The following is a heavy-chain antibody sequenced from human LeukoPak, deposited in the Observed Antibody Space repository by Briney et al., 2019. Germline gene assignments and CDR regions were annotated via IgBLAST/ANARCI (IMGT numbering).Heavy chain of an antibody. CDR2: ISYDGSNK. CDR1: GFTFSSYA. CDR3: AKVVGTGTTPTDY. V-gene: IGHV3-30-3*01. J-gene: IGHJ4*02. Sequence: PGGSLRLSCAASGFTFSSYAMHWVRQAPGKGLEWVAVISYDGSNKYYADSVKGRFTISRDNSKNTLYLQMNSLRAEDTAVYYCAKVVGTGTTPTDYWGQGTLVTVSS. D-gene: IGHD1-1*01.